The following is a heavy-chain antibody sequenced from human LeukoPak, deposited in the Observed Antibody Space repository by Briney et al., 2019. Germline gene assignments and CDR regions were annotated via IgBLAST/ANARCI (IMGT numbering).Heavy chain of an antibody. CDR1: GGSISSGSYY. J-gene: IGHJ6*03. CDR2: IYTSGST. D-gene: IGHD4-17*01. CDR3: ARDYAVPYYYYMDV. Sequence: PSETLSLTCTVSGGSISSGSYYWSWIRQPAGKGLVWIGRIYTSGSTNYNPSLKSRVTISVDTSKNQFSLKLSSVTAADTAVYYCARDYAVPYYYYMDVWGKGTTVTVSS. V-gene: IGHV4-61*02.